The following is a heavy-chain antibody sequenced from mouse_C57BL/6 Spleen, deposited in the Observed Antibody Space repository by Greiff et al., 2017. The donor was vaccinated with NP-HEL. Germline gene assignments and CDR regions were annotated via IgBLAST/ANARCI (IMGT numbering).Heavy chain of an antibody. CDR1: GYSITSGYY. V-gene: IGHV3-6*01. CDR3: ARGEVVLYYAMDY. J-gene: IGHJ4*01. Sequence: EVKLLESGPGLVKPSQSLSLTCSVTGYSITSGYYWNWIRQFPGNKLEWMGYISYDGSNNYNPSLKNRISITRDTSKNQFFLKLNSVTTEDTATYYCARGEVVLYYAMDYWGQGTSVTVSS. D-gene: IGHD1-1*01. CDR2: ISYDGSN.